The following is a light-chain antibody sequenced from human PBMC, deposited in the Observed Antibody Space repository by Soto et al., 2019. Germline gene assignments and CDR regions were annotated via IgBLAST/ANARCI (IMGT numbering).Light chain of an antibody. Sequence: DIVLTQTPLSSPVTLGQPASISCRCSQSLTHSDGNTYLSWLQQRPGQPTRLLIQKISNRISGVPDRGSGSRAGTDFTLKISRVEAEDVVVYYCMQATQFPYKFSQGTKVEIK. CDR3: MQATQFPYK. CDR2: KIS. J-gene: IGKJ1*01. CDR1: QSLTHSDGNTY. V-gene: IGKV2-24*01.